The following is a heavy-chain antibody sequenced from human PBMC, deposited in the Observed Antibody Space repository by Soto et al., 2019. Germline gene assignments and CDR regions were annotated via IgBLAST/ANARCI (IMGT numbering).Heavy chain of an antibody. V-gene: IGHV3-23*01. CDR1: GFTFSSYA. CDR2: ISGSGGST. D-gene: IGHD3-10*01. CDR3: ARGQRVFMVRGVIISGDY. J-gene: IGHJ4*02. Sequence: GGSLRLSCAASGFTFSSYAMSWVRQAPGKGLEWVSAISGSGGSTYYADSVKGRFTISRDNSKNTLYLQMNSLRAEDTAVYYCARGQRVFMVRGVIISGDYWGQGTLVTVSS.